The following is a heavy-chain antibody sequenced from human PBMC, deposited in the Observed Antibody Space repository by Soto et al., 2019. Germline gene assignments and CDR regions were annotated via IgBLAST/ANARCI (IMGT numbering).Heavy chain of an antibody. CDR3: ARGKGLATVTIDYYYGMDV. Sequence: PSETLSLTCTVSGGSISSYYWSWIRQPAGKGLEWIGRIYTSGSTNYNPSLKSRVTMSVDTSKNQFSLKLSSVTAADTAVYYCARGKGLATVTIDYYYGMDVWGQGTTVTVSS. J-gene: IGHJ6*02. D-gene: IGHD4-17*01. CDR1: GGSISSYY. V-gene: IGHV4-4*07. CDR2: IYTSGST.